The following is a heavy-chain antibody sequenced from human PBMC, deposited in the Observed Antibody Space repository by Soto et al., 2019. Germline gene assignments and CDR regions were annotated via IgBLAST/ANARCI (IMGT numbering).Heavy chain of an antibody. CDR2: INPQTGGT. CDR1: GYTFTGYY. V-gene: IGHV1-2*02. D-gene: IGHD2-2*01. J-gene: IGHJ6*02. Sequence: GASVKVSCKASGYTFTGYYIHWLREAPGQGLEWMGWINPQTGGTSYAQKFQGRVTLSRDTSINTAYLELSRLRFDDAAVYFCARERYQVISDGMDVWGQGTTVTVS. CDR3: ARERYQVISDGMDV.